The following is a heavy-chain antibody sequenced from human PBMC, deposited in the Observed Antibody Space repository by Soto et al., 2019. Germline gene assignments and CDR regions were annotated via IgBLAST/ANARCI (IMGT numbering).Heavy chain of an antibody. Sequence: EVQLAESGGGLVQPGGSRRLSCAASGFPFSNYRMHWVRQAPGQGLVWVSRINSDGSATSYAGAVKGRFTISRDNAKNTLYLEMNSLRGDDPALYYCVASWGLWGQGTTVTVSS. CDR1: GFPFSNYR. V-gene: IGHV3-74*01. D-gene: IGHD7-27*01. CDR3: VASWGL. J-gene: IGHJ6*02. CDR2: INSDGSAT.